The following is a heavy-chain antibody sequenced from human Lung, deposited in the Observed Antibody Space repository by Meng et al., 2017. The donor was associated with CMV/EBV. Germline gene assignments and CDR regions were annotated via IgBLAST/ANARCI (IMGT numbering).Heavy chain of an antibody. V-gene: IGHV3-23*01. Sequence: VSAFTVNTYAMTWVRQAPGKGPEWVSAICGRDSTTYYADSVKGRFIISRDSSKNTLYLQMNGLRVDDTAIYFCAKGAGGSCYSAVNYWGQGTLVTVSS. CDR2: ICGRDSTT. CDR3: AKGAGGSCYSAVNY. CDR1: AFTVNTYA. D-gene: IGHD2-15*01. J-gene: IGHJ4*02.